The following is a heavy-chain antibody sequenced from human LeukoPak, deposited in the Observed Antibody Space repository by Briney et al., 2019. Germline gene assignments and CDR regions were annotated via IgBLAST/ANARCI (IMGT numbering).Heavy chain of an antibody. CDR2: ISGSGGST. J-gene: IGHJ5*02. Sequence: GGSLRLSCAASGFTFSSYAMSWVRQAPGKGLEWVSAISGSGGSTYYADSVKGRFTISRDNSKDTLYLQMNSLRAEDTAVYYCAKGIYDYVWGSYRYGNWSDPWGQGTLVTVSS. CDR3: AKGIYDYVWGSYRYGNWSDP. V-gene: IGHV3-23*01. CDR1: GFTFSSYA. D-gene: IGHD3-16*02.